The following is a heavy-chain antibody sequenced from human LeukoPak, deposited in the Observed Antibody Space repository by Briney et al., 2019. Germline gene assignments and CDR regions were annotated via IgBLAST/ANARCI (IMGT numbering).Heavy chain of an antibody. D-gene: IGHD1-14*01. V-gene: IGHV3-23*01. Sequence: PPGGSLRLSCAASGFTFSSYAMSWVRQAPGKGLEWVSGISGGGTTTYYADSVKGRFTLSRDSSRNTVHLQLNNLRVEDTAIYYCARASWVSTTDAVRWGQGTLVTVSS. CDR1: GFTFSSYA. J-gene: IGHJ4*02. CDR3: ARASWVSTTDAVR. CDR2: ISGGGTTT.